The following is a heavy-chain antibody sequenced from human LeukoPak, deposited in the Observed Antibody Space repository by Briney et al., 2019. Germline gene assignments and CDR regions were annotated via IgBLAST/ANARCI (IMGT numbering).Heavy chain of an antibody. V-gene: IGHV3-21*01. CDR3: ARYKAEDYSNPIDY. CDR1: GFTFSSYS. D-gene: IGHD4-11*01. J-gene: IGHJ4*02. Sequence: GGSLRLSCAASGFTFSSYSMNWVRQAPGKGLEWVSSISSSSSYIYYADSVKGRFTISRDNAKNSLYLQMNSLRAEDTAVYYCARYKAEDYSNPIDYWGQGTLVTVSS. CDR2: ISSSSSYI.